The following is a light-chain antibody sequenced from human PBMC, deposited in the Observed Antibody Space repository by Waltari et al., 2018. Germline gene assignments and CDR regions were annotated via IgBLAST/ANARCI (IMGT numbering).Light chain of an antibody. V-gene: IGLV1-51*02. J-gene: IGLJ7*01. CDR3: GTWDSSLSGAV. Sequence: QSVFTHPPSVSAALGPRVPISCSAGRSNIGNNCVSCSRQLPRTAPQPLIYENTERPPGSPGRFSGAKPGTSATLDIPGLQAGDEADYYCGTWDSSLSGAVFGGGTHLTVL. CDR1: RSNIGNNC. CDR2: ENT.